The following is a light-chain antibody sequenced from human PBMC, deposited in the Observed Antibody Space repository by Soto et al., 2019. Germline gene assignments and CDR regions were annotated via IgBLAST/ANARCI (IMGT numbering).Light chain of an antibody. Sequence: DIQMTQSPSSVSASVGDRVTITCRASQGINNWLAWYQQKPGKAPELLIYAVSYLQSGVPSRFIGSGSGTDVTLTISSMQPEDFATYFCKQSSAFPLTFGGGTKVEIK. J-gene: IGKJ4*01. CDR1: QGINNW. CDR2: AVS. CDR3: KQSSAFPLT. V-gene: IGKV1-12*01.